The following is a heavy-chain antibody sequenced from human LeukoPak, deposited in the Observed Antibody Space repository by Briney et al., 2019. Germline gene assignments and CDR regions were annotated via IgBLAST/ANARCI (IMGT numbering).Heavy chain of an antibody. CDR2: IKQDGSEK. V-gene: IGHV3-7*03. D-gene: IGHD1-14*01. J-gene: IGHJ1*01. Sequence: GGSLRLSCAASGFTFSSFWMIWVRQAPGKGLEWVANIKQDGSEKYYVDSVKGRFSISRDNAKNSMYLQMNSLRAEDTAVYYCARESPYNGGSAEYFQHWGQGTLVTVSS. CDR1: GFTFSSFW. CDR3: ARESPYNGGSAEYFQH.